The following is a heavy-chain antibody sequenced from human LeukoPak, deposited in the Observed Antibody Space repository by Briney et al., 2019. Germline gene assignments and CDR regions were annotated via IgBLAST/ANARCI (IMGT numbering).Heavy chain of an antibody. CDR3: AREKLGYSYGPPFDY. Sequence: GGSLRLSCSASGFTLNNYGMSWVRQAPGKGLEWVSYISSSGSTIYYADSVKGRFTISRDNAKNSLYLQMNSLRAEDTAVYYCAREKLGYSYGPPFDYWGQGTLVTVSS. V-gene: IGHV3-11*01. D-gene: IGHD5-18*01. CDR2: ISSSGSTI. J-gene: IGHJ4*02. CDR1: GFTLNNYG.